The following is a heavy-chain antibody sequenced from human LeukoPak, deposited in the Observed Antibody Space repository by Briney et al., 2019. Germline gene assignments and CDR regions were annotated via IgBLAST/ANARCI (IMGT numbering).Heavy chain of an antibody. J-gene: IGHJ3*02. CDR1: GGTFSNYA. CDR3: ARDIPGYDAFDI. Sequence: EASVKVSCKASGGTFSNYAISWVRQAPGQGLEWMGGIIPIFDTPNYAQKFQGRVTITTDESTSTAYMELSSLRSEDTAVYYCARDIPGYDAFDIWGQGTVVTVSS. CDR2: IIPIFDTP. V-gene: IGHV1-69*05. D-gene: IGHD1-1*01.